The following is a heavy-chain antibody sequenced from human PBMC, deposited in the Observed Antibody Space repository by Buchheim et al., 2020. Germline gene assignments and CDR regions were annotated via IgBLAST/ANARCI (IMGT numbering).Heavy chain of an antibody. J-gene: IGHJ4*02. CDR2: ISNDGSNK. V-gene: IGHV3-30*03. CDR3: ARDVIYSSGWYGSPGGYFDY. D-gene: IGHD6-19*01. Sequence: VQLVESGGGLVQPGGSLRLSCPASGFTFSSYWMSWVRQAPGKGLEWVAVISNDGSNKWYADSVKGRFTISRDNSKNTLYLQMNSLRAEDTAVYYCARDVIYSSGWYGSPGGYFDYWGQGTL. CDR1: GFTFSSYW.